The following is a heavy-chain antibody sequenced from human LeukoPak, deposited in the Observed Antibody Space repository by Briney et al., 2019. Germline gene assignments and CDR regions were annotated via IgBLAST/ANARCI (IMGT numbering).Heavy chain of an antibody. V-gene: IGHV3-30*18. Sequence: GRSLRLSCAASGFTFSSYGMHWGRQAPGKGLEWVAVISYDGSNKYYADSVKGRFTISRDNSKNTLYLQMNSLRAEDTAVYYCAKERVGYGYYFDYWGQGTLVTVSS. CDR2: ISYDGSNK. D-gene: IGHD5-18*01. CDR1: GFTFSSYG. J-gene: IGHJ4*02. CDR3: AKERVGYGYYFDY.